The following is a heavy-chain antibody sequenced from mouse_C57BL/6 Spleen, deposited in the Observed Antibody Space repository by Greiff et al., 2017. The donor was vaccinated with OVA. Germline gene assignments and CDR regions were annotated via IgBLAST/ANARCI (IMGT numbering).Heavy chain of an antibody. CDR1: GYTFTDYY. D-gene: IGHD2-2*01. V-gene: IGHV1-26*01. CDR3: ARLGGDDEDY. Sequence: EVQLQQSGPELVKPGASVKISCKASGYTFTDYYMNWVKQSPGKSLEWIGDINPNNGGTSYNQKFKGKATLTVDKSSNTAYRELRNLTSEDSAVYYCARLGGDDEDYWGQGTTLTVSS. CDR2: INPNNGGT. J-gene: IGHJ2*01.